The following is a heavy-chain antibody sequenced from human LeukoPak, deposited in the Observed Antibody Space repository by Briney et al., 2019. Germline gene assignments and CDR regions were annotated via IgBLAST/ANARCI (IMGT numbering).Heavy chain of an antibody. J-gene: IGHJ4*02. D-gene: IGHD3-3*01. CDR1: GGTFSNYA. Sequence: SVKVSCKASGGTFSNYAISWVRQAPGQGLEWMGGITTNFGTTNYAQKYQGRVTITADESTSTVYMELSSLRSEDTAVYYCARPRTYYDFWRGYPPFDYWGQGTLVTVSS. CDR3: ARPRTYYDFWRGYPPFDY. V-gene: IGHV1-69*13. CDR2: ITTNFGTT.